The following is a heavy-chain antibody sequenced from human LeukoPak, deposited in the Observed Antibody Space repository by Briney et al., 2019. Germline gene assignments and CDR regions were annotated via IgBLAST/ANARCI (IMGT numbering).Heavy chain of an antibody. CDR2: IYYSGST. Sequence: SETLSLTCTVSGGSISSYYWSWIRQPPGKGLEWTGYIYYSGSTNYNPSLKSRVTISVDTSKNQFSLKLSSVTAADTAVYYCASTYYDILTGYPSLGPWGQGTLVTVPS. V-gene: IGHV4-59*01. D-gene: IGHD3-9*01. J-gene: IGHJ5*02. CDR3: ASTYYDILTGYPSLGP. CDR1: GGSISSYY.